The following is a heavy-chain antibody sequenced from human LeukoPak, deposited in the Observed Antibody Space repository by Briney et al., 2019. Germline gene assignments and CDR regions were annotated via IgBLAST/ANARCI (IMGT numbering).Heavy chain of an antibody. CDR2: LNAGNGLT. J-gene: IGHJ4*02. CDR1: GYTFITYV. CDR3: ATSRNSARGIDY. D-gene: IGHD2-15*01. V-gene: IGHV1-3*01. Sequence: ASVKVSCKASGYTFITYVMHWVRQAPGQRLEWMGWLNAGNGLTKYSQKLQGTVTITRGTSASTAYMELSSLRSEDTAVYYCATSRNSARGIDYWGQGTLVTVSS.